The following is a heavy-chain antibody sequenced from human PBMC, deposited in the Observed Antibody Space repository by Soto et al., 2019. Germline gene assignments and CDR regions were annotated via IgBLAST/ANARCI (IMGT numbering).Heavy chain of an antibody. CDR2: IYYSGST. CDR3: ARAEVNRLIHY. Sequence: QVQLQESGPGLVKPSQTLSLTCTVSGGSLSSDDYYWSWIRQPPGKGLEWIGYIYYSGSTYYNPSLKSRVSISVDTSKNQFSLKLSSVTAADTAVYYCARAEVNRLIHYWGQGTLVTVSS. V-gene: IGHV4-30-4*01. D-gene: IGHD2-8*01. J-gene: IGHJ4*02. CDR1: GGSLSSDDYY.